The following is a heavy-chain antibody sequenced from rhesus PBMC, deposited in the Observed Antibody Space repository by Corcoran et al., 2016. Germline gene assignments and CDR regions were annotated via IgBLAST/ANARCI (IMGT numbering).Heavy chain of an antibody. D-gene: IGHD6-13*01. J-gene: IGHJ4*01. V-gene: IGHV4-169*01. CDR3: ARRRAAGFLYYFDY. CDR2: IYGSGRST. Sequence: QLQLQESGPGLLKPSETLSVTCAVSGGSISRSYCSWLRQSRGTGLEWIGYIYGSGRSTHHNPALKSGVTLSGETSKNQLYLKLSSVTTADTAVYYCARRRAAGFLYYFDYWGQGVLVTVSS. CDR1: GGSISRSY.